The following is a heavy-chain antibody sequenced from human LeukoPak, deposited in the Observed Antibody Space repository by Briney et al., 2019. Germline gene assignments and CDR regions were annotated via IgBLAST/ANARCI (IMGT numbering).Heavy chain of an antibody. V-gene: IGHV4-39*01. CDR3: ARLAAVAVAGT. D-gene: IGHD6-19*01. Sequence: NPSETLSLTCTVSGGSISSSSYYWGWIRQPPGKGLKWIGSIYYSGSTYYNPSLKSRVTISVDTSKNQFSLKLSSVTAADTAVYYCARLAAVAVAGTWGQGTLVTVSS. J-gene: IGHJ4*02. CDR2: IYYSGST. CDR1: GGSISSSSYY.